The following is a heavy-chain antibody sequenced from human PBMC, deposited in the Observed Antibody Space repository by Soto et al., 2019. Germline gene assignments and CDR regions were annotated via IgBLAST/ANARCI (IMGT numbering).Heavy chain of an antibody. D-gene: IGHD3-10*02. CDR2: IYYSGST. Sequence: QVQLQESGPGLVKPSQTLSLTCTVSGGSISSGGYYWSWIRQHPGKGLEWIGYIYYSGSTYYNPSLKSRVTISVYKSKNHSSLKLSSVTAADTALYYCARATFGDAVGWYFDLWGRGTLVTVSS. V-gene: IGHV4-31*03. CDR1: GGSISSGGYY. J-gene: IGHJ2*01. CDR3: ARATFGDAVGWYFDL.